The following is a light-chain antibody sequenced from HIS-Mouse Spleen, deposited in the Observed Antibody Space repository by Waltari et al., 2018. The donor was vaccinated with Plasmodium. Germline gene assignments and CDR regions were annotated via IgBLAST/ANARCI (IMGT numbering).Light chain of an antibody. J-gene: IGLJ3*02. CDR1: NIGSKH. CDR2: RDS. Sequence: SYELTQPLSVSVPLGQTARITFGGTNIGSKHVHWYQQKPGQAPVLVIYRDSNRPSGIPERFSGSSSGTMATLTISGAQVEDEADYYCYSTDSSTAVFGGGTKLTVL. CDR3: YSTDSSTAV. V-gene: IGLV3-9*01.